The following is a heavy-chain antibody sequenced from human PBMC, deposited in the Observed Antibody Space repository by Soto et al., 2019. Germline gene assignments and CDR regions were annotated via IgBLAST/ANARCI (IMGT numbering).Heavy chain of an antibody. Sequence: GGALRLSCAASGFTFSIYAMSWVHQAPGKGLEWVSAISGSGGSTYYADSVKGRFTISRDNSKNTLYLQMNSLRAEDTAVYYSAKDLGIGDYYGSGSYYKPKYYYYYYGMDVWGQGTTVTVSS. CDR2: ISGSGGST. CDR1: GFTFSIYA. CDR3: AKDLGIGDYYGSGSYYKPKYYYYYYGMDV. J-gene: IGHJ6*02. V-gene: IGHV3-23*01. D-gene: IGHD3-10*01.